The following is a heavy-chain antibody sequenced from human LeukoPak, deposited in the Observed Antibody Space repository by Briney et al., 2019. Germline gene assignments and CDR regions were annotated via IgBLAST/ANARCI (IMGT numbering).Heavy chain of an antibody. J-gene: IGHJ5*02. CDR1: GESFSGYY. D-gene: IGHD2-2*01. CDR3: ARAEVDVVVPAAPAIGWFDP. Sequence: SETLSLTCAVYGESFSGYYWSWIRQPPGKGLEWVGEINHSGSTHYNPSLQSRVTISVDTSKNQFSLKLSSVPAADTAVYYCARAEVDVVVPAAPAIGWFDPWGQGTLVTVSS. CDR2: INHSGST. V-gene: IGHV4-34*01.